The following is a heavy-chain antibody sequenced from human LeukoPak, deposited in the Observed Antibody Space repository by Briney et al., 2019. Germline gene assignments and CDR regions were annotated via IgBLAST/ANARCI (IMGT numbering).Heavy chain of an antibody. D-gene: IGHD2-15*01. CDR2: IYYSGST. CDR1: GGSISSSSYY. Sequence: PSETLSLTCTVSGGSISSSSYYWGWIRQPPGKGLEWIGSIYYSGSTYYNPSLKSRVTISVDTSKNQFSLKLSSVTAADTAVYYCARDRGCSGGSCYPNWFDPWGQGTLVTVSS. CDR3: ARDRGCSGGSCYPNWFDP. V-gene: IGHV4-39*07. J-gene: IGHJ5*02.